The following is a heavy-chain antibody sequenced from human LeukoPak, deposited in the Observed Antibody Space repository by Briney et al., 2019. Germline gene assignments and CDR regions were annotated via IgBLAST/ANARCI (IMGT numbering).Heavy chain of an antibody. Sequence: PGGSLRLSCAASGFSLDDYTMRWVRHAPGKGLEWVSVISWNGASTYYADSVKGRFTISRDSSKNSLYLQMNSLTTDDSALYYCAKGSTTSMVDWGQGTLVTVSS. CDR2: ISWNGAST. CDR1: GFSLDDYT. CDR3: AKGSTTSMVD. D-gene: IGHD1-1*01. J-gene: IGHJ4*02. V-gene: IGHV3-43*01.